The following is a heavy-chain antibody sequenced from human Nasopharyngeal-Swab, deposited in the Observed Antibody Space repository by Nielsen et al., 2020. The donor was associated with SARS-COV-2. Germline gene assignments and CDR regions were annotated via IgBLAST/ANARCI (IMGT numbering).Heavy chain of an antibody. CDR2: IPYSGIT. Sequence: WIRQPPGKGLEWIAYIPYSGITDYSPSLRSRVTISLDTSKNQFSLKLTSVTAADPAVYYCAREGSGSQYVRWFDPWGQGTLVTVSS. J-gene: IGHJ5*02. V-gene: IGHV4-59*01. D-gene: IGHD1-26*01. CDR3: AREGSGSQYVRWFDP.